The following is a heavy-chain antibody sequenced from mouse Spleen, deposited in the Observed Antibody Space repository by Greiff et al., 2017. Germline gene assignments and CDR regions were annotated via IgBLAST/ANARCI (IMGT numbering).Heavy chain of an antibody. Sequence: DVQLQESGGGLVQPGGSLSLSCAASGFTFTDYYMSWVRQPPGKALEWLGFIRNKANGYTTEYSASVKGRFTISRDNSQSILYLQMNALRAEDSATYYCARGGDYADYWGQGTTLTVSS. J-gene: IGHJ2*01. CDR2: IRNKANGYTT. CDR1: GFTFTDYY. CDR3: ARGGDYADY. V-gene: IGHV7-3*01. D-gene: IGHD2-13*01.